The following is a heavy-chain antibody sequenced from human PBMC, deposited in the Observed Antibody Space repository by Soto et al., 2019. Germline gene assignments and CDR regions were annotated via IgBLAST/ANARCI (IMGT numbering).Heavy chain of an antibody. D-gene: IGHD6-13*01. CDR2: IGAYNGNT. J-gene: IGHJ5*02. V-gene: IGHV1-18*01. CDR3: ARSGGAATGTGVDWFDP. CDR1: GYTFTSYG. Sequence: ASVKVSCKASGYTFTSYGISWVRQAPGQGLEWMGWIGAYNGNTNYAQKLQGRVTMTTDTSTSTAYMELRSLRSDDTAVYYCARSGGAATGTGVDWFDPWGQGTLVTVSS.